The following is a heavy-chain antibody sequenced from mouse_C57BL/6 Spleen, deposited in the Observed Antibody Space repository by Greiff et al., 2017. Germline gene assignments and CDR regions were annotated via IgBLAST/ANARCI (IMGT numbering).Heavy chain of an antibody. D-gene: IGHD4-1*01. V-gene: IGHV1-54*01. CDR1: GYAFTNYL. CDR2: INPGSGGT. CDR3: AKGELGLDY. J-gene: IGHJ2*01. Sequence: VQLQQSGAELVRPGTSVKVSCKASGYAFTNYLIEWVKQRPGQGLEWIGVINPGSGGTNYNEKFKGKATLTADKSASTAYMQLSSLTSEDSAVYFCAKGELGLDYWGQGTTLTVSS.